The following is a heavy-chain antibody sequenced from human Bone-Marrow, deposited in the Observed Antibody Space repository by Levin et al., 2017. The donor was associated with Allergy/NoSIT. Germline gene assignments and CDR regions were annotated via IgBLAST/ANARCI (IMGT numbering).Heavy chain of an antibody. D-gene: IGHD3-22*01. V-gene: IGHV2-5*02. CDR1: GFSLTTSGVG. CDR2: IYGDDDK. Sequence: ESGPTLVKPTQTLTLTCIFSGFSLTTSGVGVGWIRQSPGKALEWLALIYGDDDKRYSPSLKSRLTITKDTSKNQVVLTMTNMDPVDTATYYCAQRRYYDTTGYGPFDYWGQGTLVTVSS. J-gene: IGHJ4*02. CDR3: AQRRYYDTTGYGPFDY.